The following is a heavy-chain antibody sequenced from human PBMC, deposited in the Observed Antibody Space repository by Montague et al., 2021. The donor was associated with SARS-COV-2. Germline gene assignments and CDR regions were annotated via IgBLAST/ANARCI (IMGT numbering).Heavy chain of an antibody. CDR1: GGSTSTYY. Sequence: SETLSLTCAVSGGSTSTYYWNWIRQPPGKGLEWIGYISDTGRTNYYPALKSRVTISLDASKNQISLKLSSVTAADTAVFYCARGRGVVGAFDYWGQGILVTISS. J-gene: IGHJ4*02. V-gene: IGHV4-59*01. D-gene: IGHD1-26*01. CDR2: ISDTGRT. CDR3: ARGRGVVGAFDY.